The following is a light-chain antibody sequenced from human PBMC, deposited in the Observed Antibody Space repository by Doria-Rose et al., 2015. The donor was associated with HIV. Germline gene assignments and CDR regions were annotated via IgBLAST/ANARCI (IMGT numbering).Light chain of an antibody. Sequence: EIVLTQSPGTLSLSPGERATLSCRASQSFGSTYLAWYQQKPGQAPSLLIYDGSTRATGIPDRFSASGSVTDFTLTINRLEPEDFALYYCHQYGTSWTFGQGTKVEI. J-gene: IGKJ1*01. CDR3: HQYGTSWT. CDR2: DGS. V-gene: IGKV3-20*01. CDR1: QSFGSTY.